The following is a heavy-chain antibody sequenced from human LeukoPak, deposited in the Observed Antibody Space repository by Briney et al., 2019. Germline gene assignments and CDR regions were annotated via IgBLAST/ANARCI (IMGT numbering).Heavy chain of an antibody. CDR1: GFTFSSYG. Sequence: PGGSLRLSCAASGFTFSSYGMHWVRQAPGKGLEWVAVISYDGSNKYYADSVKGRFTISRDNSKNTLYLQMNSLRAEDTAVYYCARMRGSYSFDYWGRGALVTVSS. CDR3: ARMRGSYSFDY. D-gene: IGHD3-10*01. V-gene: IGHV3-30*03. J-gene: IGHJ4*02. CDR2: ISYDGSNK.